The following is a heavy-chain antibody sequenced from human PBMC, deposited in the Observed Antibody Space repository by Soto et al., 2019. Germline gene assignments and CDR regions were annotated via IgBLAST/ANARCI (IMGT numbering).Heavy chain of an antibody. J-gene: IGHJ6*02. V-gene: IGHV5-10-1*01. CDR3: ARRVSVAGTPLYYYGMDV. CDR1: GYSFTSYW. D-gene: IGHD6-19*01. Sequence: GESLKISCKGSGYSFTSYWISWVRQMPGKGLEWMGRIDPSDSYTNYSPSFQGHVTISADKSISTAYLQWSSLKASDTAMYYCARRVSVAGTPLYYYGMDVWGQGTTVTVSS. CDR2: IDPSDSYT.